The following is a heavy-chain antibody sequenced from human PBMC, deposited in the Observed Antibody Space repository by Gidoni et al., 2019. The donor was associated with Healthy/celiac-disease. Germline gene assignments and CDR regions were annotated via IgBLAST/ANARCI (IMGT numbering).Heavy chain of an antibody. CDR1: GFTFSSYW. CDR2: INSDGSST. V-gene: IGHV3-74*01. CDR3: ARGRFRGPDAFDI. J-gene: IGHJ3*02. Sequence: EVQLVESGGGLVQTGGSLRLSCAASGFTFSSYWMHWVRQAPGKGLVWFSRINSDGSSTSYADSVKGRFTISRDNAKNTLYLQMNSLRAEDTAVYYCARGRFRGPDAFDIWGQGTMVTVSS.